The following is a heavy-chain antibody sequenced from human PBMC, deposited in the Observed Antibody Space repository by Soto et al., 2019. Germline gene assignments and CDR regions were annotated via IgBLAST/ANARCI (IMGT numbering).Heavy chain of an antibody. CDR3: ARDQPGYSYGYGLGY. Sequence: EVKLVESGGGLVKPGGSLRLSCAASGFTCSSYSMNWVRQAPGKGLEWVSSISSSSSYIYYADSVKGRFTISRDNAKNSLYLQMNSLRAEDSAVYYCARDQPGYSYGYGLGYWGQGTLVTVSS. D-gene: IGHD5-18*01. CDR1: GFTCSSYS. J-gene: IGHJ4*02. V-gene: IGHV3-21*01. CDR2: ISSSSSYI.